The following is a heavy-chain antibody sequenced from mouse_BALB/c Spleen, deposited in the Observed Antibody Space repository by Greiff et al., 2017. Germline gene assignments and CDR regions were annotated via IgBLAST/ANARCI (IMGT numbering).Heavy chain of an antibody. CDR3: ARFGDDACLDD. D-gene: IGHD2-2*01. CDR2: ISSGSSTN. J-gene: IGHJ4*01. V-gene: IGHV5-17*02. CDR1: GFTFSSFG. Sequence: EVQGVESGGGLVQPGGSRKLSCAASGFTFSSFGMHWVRQAPEKGLEWVAYISSGSSTNYYADTVKGRFTISRDNPKNTLFLQMTSLRSEDTAMYYCARFGDDACLDDWGQGTAVTVSS.